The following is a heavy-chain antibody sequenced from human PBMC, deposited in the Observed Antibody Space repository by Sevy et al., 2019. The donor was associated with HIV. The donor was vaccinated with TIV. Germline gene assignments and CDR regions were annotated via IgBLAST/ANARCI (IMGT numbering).Heavy chain of an antibody. CDR1: GFTFSSYS. J-gene: IGHJ4*02. CDR2: ISSSSSTI. V-gene: IGHV3-48*01. Sequence: GGSLRLSCAASGFTFSSYSMNWVRQAPGKGLEWVSYISSSSSTIYYADSVKGRFTISRDNAKNSLYLQMSSLRAEDTAVYYCARVSIAAANAYWGQGTLVTVSS. CDR3: ARVSIAAANAY. D-gene: IGHD6-13*01.